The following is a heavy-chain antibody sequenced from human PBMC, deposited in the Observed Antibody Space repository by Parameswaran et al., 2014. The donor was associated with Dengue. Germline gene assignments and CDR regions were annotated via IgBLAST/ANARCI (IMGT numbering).Heavy chain of an antibody. CDR2: INHSGST. J-gene: IGHJ6*02. CDR1: GGSFSGYY. D-gene: IGHD6-13*01. V-gene: IGHV4-34*01. CDR3: ASGYSSSWYEDYYYYGMDV. Sequence: LRLSCAVYGGSFSGYYWSWIRQPPGKGLEWIGEINHSGSTNYNPSLKSRVTISVDTSKNQFSLKLSSVTAADTAVYYCASGYSSSWYEDYYYYGMDVWGQGTTVTVSS.